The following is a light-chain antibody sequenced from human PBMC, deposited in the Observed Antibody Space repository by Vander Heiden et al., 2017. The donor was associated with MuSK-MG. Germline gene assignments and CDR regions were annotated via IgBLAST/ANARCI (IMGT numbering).Light chain of an antibody. CDR3: QQYCRSARIT. CDR2: GAP. Sequence: IVLTQSPGTLSLSPGERATLSCRASQIGNSGYLAWYPQRPVQAPRRVILGAPIRATGFPDRFSGTGSGTDFTLTISILEPEDFAVYYSQQYCRSARITFGQGTRLEIK. J-gene: IGKJ5*01. V-gene: IGKV3-20*01. CDR1: QIGNSGY.